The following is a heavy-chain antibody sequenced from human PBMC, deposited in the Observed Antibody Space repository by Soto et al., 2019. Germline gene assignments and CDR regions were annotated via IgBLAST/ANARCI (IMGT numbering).Heavy chain of an antibody. CDR2: ISPYTANT. J-gene: IGHJ3*02. V-gene: IGHV1-18*01. CDR1: GYTFTAYG. CDR3: ARGNVRCTNCLDAFDI. D-gene: IGHD2-2*01. Sequence: GASVKVSCKASGYTFTAYGISWVRQAPGQGLEWMAWISPYTANTNFAQKFQGRVTVTTDTSTSTAYMELRSLRSGDTAVYYCARGNVRCTNCLDAFDIWGQGTMVTVSS.